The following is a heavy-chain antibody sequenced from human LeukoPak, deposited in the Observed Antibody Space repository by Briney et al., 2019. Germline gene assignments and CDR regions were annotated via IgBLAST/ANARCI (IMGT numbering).Heavy chain of an antibody. V-gene: IGHV4-4*07. Sequence: PQETLSLTCTVSGVSISSYYWSWIRQPAGKGLEWIGRIYTSGSTNYYPSLKSRVTISVDKSKSQVSLKLSSVTAADTAVYYCARDLGSGSYQELDYWGQGTLVTVSS. CDR2: IYTSGST. CDR1: GVSISSYY. D-gene: IGHD3-10*01. CDR3: ARDLGSGSYQELDY. J-gene: IGHJ4*02.